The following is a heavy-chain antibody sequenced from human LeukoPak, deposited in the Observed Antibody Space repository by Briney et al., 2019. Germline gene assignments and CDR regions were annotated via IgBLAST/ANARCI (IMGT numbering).Heavy chain of an antibody. Sequence: GGSLRLSCAASGFTFSSYAISWVRQAPGEGLEWVSAISGSGGSTYYADSVKGRFAISRDNSKNTLYLQMNSLRAEDTAVYQCAKRRYYHDNSDAFEIWGQGTMVTVSS. CDR1: GFTFSSYA. CDR3: AKRRYYHDNSDAFEI. V-gene: IGHV3-23*01. J-gene: IGHJ3*02. CDR2: ISGSGGST. D-gene: IGHD3-22*01.